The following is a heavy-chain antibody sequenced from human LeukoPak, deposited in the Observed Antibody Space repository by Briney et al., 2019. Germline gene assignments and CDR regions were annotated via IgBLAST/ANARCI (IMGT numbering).Heavy chain of an antibody. D-gene: IGHD6-19*01. CDR3: AKGSGSGWYGWFDP. CDR1: RFPFSVHS. Sequence: GGTLRLFCGASRFPFSVHSMYWVRDARGKGREDGSGIDASGVNTYYADSVKGRFTISRDNSNNTLYLQMNSLRAEDTAVYYCAKGSGSGWYGWFDPWGQGTLVTVYS. V-gene: IGHV3-23*01. CDR2: IDASGVNT. J-gene: IGHJ5*02.